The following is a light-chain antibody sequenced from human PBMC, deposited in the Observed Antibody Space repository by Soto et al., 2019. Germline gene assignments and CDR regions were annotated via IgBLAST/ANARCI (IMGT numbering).Light chain of an antibody. CDR1: SSNIGRDT. J-gene: IGLJ2*01. CDR3: AVWDDSLNGWV. CDR2: TNN. V-gene: IGLV1-44*01. Sequence: QSVLTQPPSASGTPGQRVTISCSGSSSNIGRDTVNWYQHLPGTAPKLLIYTNNQRPSGVPDRFSGSKSGTSASLAISGLQSEDEADYYCAVWDDSLNGWVFGGGTQLTVL.